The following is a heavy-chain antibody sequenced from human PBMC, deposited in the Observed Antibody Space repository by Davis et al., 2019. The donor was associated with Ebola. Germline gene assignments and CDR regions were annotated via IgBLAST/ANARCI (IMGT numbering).Heavy chain of an antibody. D-gene: IGHD5-18*01. V-gene: IGHV3-30*07. Sequence: FTFSRDNSKNTLYLQMNSLRAEDTAVYYCASGIQLWMNYYYGMDVWGQGTTVTVSS. CDR3: ASGIQLWMNYYYGMDV. J-gene: IGHJ6*02.